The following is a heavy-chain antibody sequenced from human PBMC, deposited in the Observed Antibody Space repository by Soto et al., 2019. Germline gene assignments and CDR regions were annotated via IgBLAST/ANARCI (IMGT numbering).Heavy chain of an antibody. D-gene: IGHD4-17*01. CDR1: GFTFSSYS. CDR3: ARWDDYGASDQYHFDQ. J-gene: IGHJ4*02. V-gene: IGHV3-21*04. Sequence: PGGSLRLSCAASGFTFSSYSIHWVRQAPGRGLEWVSAITRNSDIYYADSVKGRFTISRDNAKNSVSLQMDSLRPDDAALYYCARWDDYGASDQYHFDQWGQGTLVTVSS. CDR2: ITRNSDI.